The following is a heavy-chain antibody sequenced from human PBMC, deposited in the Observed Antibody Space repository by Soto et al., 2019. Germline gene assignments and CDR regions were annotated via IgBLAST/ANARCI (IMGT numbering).Heavy chain of an antibody. D-gene: IGHD6-19*01. CDR2: ISCSGGST. CDR1: GFTFSSYA. J-gene: IGHJ4*02. CDR3: AKDPDGWNYFDY. Sequence: EVQLLESGGGLVQPGGSLRLSCAASGFTFSSYAMSWVRQAPGKGLEWVSAISCSGGSTYYADSVKGRFTISRDNSKNTLYLQMNSLRAEDTAVYYCAKDPDGWNYFDYRGQGTLVTVSS. V-gene: IGHV3-23*01.